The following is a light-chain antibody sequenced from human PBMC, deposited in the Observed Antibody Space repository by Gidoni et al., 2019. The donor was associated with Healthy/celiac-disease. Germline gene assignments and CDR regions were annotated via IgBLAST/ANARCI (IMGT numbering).Light chain of an antibody. CDR3: QQYIGYSFT. CDR2: KAS. J-gene: IGKJ3*01. Sequence: DIQMTQSPSTLSASVGDRVTITCRASQSISSWLAWYQQKPGKAPKLLIYKASSLESGVPSRFSGSGSGTEFTLTISSLQPDDFATYYCQQYIGYSFTFXPXTKVDI. V-gene: IGKV1-5*03. CDR1: QSISSW.